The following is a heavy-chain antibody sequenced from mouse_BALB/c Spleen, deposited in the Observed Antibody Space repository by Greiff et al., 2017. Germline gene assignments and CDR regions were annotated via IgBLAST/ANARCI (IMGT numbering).Heavy chain of an antibody. CDR2: ISNGGGST. CDR1: GFTFSSYT. D-gene: IGHD2-4*01. CDR3: ARSTMITTGAWFAY. V-gene: IGHV5-12-2*01. Sequence: EVKLMESGGGLVQPGGSLKLSCAASGFTFSSYTMSWVRQTPEKRLEWVAYISNGGGSTYYPDTVKVRFTISRDNAKNTLYLQMSSLKSEDTAMYYCARSTMITTGAWFAYWGQGTLVTVSA. J-gene: IGHJ3*01.